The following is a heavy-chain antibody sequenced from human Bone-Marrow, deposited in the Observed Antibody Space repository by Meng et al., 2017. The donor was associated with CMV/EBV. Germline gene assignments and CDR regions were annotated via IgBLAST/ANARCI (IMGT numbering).Heavy chain of an antibody. Sequence: SVKVFCKASGGSFSRSSISWVRQAPGQGLEWMGRIIPDLGMSNYAQKFQGRVTVTAHKTTTTAYMELRSLRSEDTAVYYCAREPAHDAFDIWGQGTMVTVSS. J-gene: IGHJ3*02. CDR1: GGSFSRSS. D-gene: IGHD2-2*01. CDR2: IIPDLGMS. V-gene: IGHV1-69*10. CDR3: AREPAHDAFDI.